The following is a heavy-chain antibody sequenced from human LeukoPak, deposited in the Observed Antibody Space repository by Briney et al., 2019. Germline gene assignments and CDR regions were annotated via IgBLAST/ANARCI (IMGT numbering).Heavy chain of an antibody. D-gene: IGHD3-16*01. V-gene: IGHV4-59*08. CDR1: GDSISSFY. CDR3: ARLSFDYVGGAFDI. J-gene: IGHJ3*02. CDR2: MYNSGST. Sequence: SETLSLTCTVSGDSISSFYWSWIRQPPGKGLEWIGYMYNSGSTNYNPSLKSRVSISVDTSKNHFSPKLSSVTAADTAVYYCARLSFDYVGGAFDIWGQGTMVTVSS.